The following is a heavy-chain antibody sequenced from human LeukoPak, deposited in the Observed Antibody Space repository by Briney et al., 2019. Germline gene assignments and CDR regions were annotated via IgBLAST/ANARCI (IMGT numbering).Heavy chain of an antibody. Sequence: SETLSLTCTVSGGSISSYYWSWIRQPPGKGLEWIGYIYYSGSPNYNPSLKSRVTISVDTSKNQLSLKLSSVTAADTAVYYCARSDYDILTGPDAFDIWGQGTMVTVSS. V-gene: IGHV4-59*01. CDR2: IYYSGSP. D-gene: IGHD3-9*01. J-gene: IGHJ3*02. CDR3: ARSDYDILTGPDAFDI. CDR1: GGSISSYY.